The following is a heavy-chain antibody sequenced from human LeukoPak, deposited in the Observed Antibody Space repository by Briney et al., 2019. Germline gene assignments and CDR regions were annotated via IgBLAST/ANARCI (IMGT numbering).Heavy chain of an antibody. Sequence: GGSLRLSCAASGFTFSSYAMSWVRQAPGKGLEWVSAISGGGGSTYYADSVKGRFTISRDNSKNTLYLQMNSLRAEDTAVYYCAKDPNSSGWYLYYFDYWGQGTLVTVSS. CDR2: ISGGGGST. J-gene: IGHJ4*02. CDR3: AKDPNSSGWYLYYFDY. D-gene: IGHD6-19*01. V-gene: IGHV3-23*01. CDR1: GFTFSSYA.